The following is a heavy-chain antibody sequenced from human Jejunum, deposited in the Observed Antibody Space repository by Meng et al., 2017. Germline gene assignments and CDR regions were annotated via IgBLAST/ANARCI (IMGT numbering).Heavy chain of an antibody. CDR3: AKLVPY. CDR2: VTTDGNT. V-gene: IGHV3-23*04. J-gene: IGHJ4*02. D-gene: IGHD2-21*01. CDR1: GFTFSSSS. Sequence: VHLVECGGGLVQPGDSLRLSCAASGFTFSSSSMTWVRQAPGKGLEWVSSVTTDGNTYYADSVKGRFTISRDNSKNTLYLQMSSLRAEDTALYYCAKLVPYWGQGTLVTVSS.